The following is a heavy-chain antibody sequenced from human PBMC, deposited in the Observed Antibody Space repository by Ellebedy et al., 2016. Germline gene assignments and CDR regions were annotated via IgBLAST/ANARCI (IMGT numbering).Heavy chain of an antibody. D-gene: IGHD1-26*01. J-gene: IGHJ4*02. Sequence: GGSLRLXCAASGFTFSSYAMHWVRQAPGKGLEWVAVISYDGSNKYYADSVKGRFTISRDNAKNSLYLQMNSLRAEDTAVYYCARDLGATPPYFDYWGQGTLVTVSS. CDR2: ISYDGSNK. CDR1: GFTFSSYA. V-gene: IGHV3-30-3*01. CDR3: ARDLGATPPYFDY.